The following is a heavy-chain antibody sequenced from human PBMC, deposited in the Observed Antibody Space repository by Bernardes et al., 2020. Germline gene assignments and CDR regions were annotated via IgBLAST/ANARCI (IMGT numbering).Heavy chain of an antibody. V-gene: IGHV3-23*01. J-gene: IGHJ2*01. D-gene: IGHD6-19*01. Sequence: GGSLRLSCAASGFTFSSYAMSWVRQAPGKGLEWVSAISGSGGSTYYADSVKGRFTISRDNSENTLYLQMNSLRAEDTAVYYCANQGEVPNSSGWYDYWYFDLWGRGTLVTVSS. CDR2: ISGSGGST. CDR1: GFTFSSYA. CDR3: ANQGEVPNSSGWYDYWYFDL.